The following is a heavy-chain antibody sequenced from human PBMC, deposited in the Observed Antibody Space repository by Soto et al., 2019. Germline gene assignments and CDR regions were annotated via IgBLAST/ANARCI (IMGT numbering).Heavy chain of an antibody. CDR2: LLPSDSDT. J-gene: IGHJ5*02. CDR1: GDKFRSSW. D-gene: IGHD3-22*01. CDR3: ARKDKSGYFNWFDP. Sequence: DSLTISLRTSGDKFRSSWIASVRQMPGKRLEWLGILLPSDSDTRYSPSFQGQVTISADRSTSTVFLQWASLKASHTAVYFCARKDKSGYFNWFDPWGQGTLVRVSS. V-gene: IGHV5-51*01.